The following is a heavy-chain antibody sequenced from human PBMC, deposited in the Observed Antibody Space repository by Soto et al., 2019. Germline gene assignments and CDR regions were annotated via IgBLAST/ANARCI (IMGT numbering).Heavy chain of an antibody. CDR3: ASGRYCSGGSCYHMSAY. J-gene: IGHJ4*02. CDR2: IYSGGST. CDR1: GFTVSSNY. Sequence: GGSLRLSCAASGFTVSSNYMSWVRQAPGKGLEWVSVIYSGGSTYNADSVKGRFTISRDNSQNTLYLQMNSLRAEDTAVYYCASGRYCSGGSCYHMSAYWGQGPLVTVPS. D-gene: IGHD2-15*01. V-gene: IGHV3-66*01.